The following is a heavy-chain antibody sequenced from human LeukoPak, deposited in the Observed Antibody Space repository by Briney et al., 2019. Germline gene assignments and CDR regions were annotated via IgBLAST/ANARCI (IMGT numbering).Heavy chain of an antibody. V-gene: IGHV1-2*06. Sequence: AASVKVSCKASGYTFTGYYMHWVRQAPGQGLEWMGRINPDSGGTNYAQKFQGRVTMTRDTSITTAYMDLSSLRSDDTAVYYCARGRGEAVSGATFRRLLDVWGKGTTVTVSS. CDR1: GYTFTGYY. D-gene: IGHD2-15*01. J-gene: IGHJ6*04. CDR2: INPDSGGT. CDR3: ARGRGEAVSGATFRRLLDV.